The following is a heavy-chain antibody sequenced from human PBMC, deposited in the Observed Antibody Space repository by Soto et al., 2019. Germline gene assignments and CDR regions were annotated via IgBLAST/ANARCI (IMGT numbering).Heavy chain of an antibody. V-gene: IGHV3-30*04. CDR2: ISHDANQT. D-gene: IGHD3-22*01. J-gene: IGHJ5*02. CDR3: ARDASRDGYT. CDR1: GFVFSRYS. Sequence: QVRLVESGGAVVQPGRSLKLSCATSGFVFSRYSMQWVRQSPGKGLEWVAVISHDANQTFYAESVRGRFTISKDRSMNTLFLQMNTLKTEDSATYHCARDASRDGYTWGQGTRVTVSS.